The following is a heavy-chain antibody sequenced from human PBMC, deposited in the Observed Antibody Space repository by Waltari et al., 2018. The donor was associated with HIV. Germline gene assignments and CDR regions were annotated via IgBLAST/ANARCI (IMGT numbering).Heavy chain of an antibody. CDR1: GFTVSSNY. J-gene: IGHJ4*02. D-gene: IGHD3-22*01. Sequence: EVQLVESGGGLIQPGGSLRLSCAASGFTVSSNYMSWVRQAPGKGLEWVSVIYSGGSTYYADSVKGRFTISRDNSKNTLYLQMNSRRAEDTAVYYCARDEYDSSGYYHDYWGQGTLVTVSS. CDR3: ARDEYDSSGYYHDY. V-gene: IGHV3-53*01. CDR2: IYSGGST.